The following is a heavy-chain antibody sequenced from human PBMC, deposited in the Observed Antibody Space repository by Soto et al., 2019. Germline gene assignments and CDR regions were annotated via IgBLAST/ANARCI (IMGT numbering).Heavy chain of an antibody. CDR2: ISWDGGST. V-gene: IGHV3-43*01. D-gene: IGHD7-27*01. CDR1: GFTFDDYT. CDR3: AKDTGTGGYFDY. Sequence: GGSLRLSCAASGFTFDDYTMHWVRQAPGKGLEWVSLISWDGGSTYYADSVKGRFTISRDNSKNSLYLQMNSLRTEDTALYYCAKDTGTGGYFDYWGQGTLVTVSS. J-gene: IGHJ4*02.